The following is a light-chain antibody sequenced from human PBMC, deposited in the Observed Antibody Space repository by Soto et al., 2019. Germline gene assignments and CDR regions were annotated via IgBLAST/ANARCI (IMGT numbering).Light chain of an antibody. V-gene: IGLV1-40*01. CDR3: QSYDSSLSVL. CDR2: GNS. J-gene: IGLJ2*01. Sequence: QSVLTQPPSVSGATGQRVTISCTGGSSNIGAGYDVHWYQQLPGTAPKLLIYGNSSQPSGVPDRFSGSKSGTSASLAITGLQAEDESDYYCQSYDSSLSVLFGGGTKLTVL. CDR1: SSNIGAGYD.